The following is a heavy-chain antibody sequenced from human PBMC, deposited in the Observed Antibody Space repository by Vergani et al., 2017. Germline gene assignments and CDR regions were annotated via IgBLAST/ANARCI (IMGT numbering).Heavy chain of an antibody. CDR1: GFTFSTYA. CDR2: LTGGGGST. V-gene: IGHV3-23*01. Sequence: EVQLLESGGSLKQPGGSVRLSCAASGFTFSTYAMHWVRQAPGKGLEWVSALTGGGGSTYYADSFKGRFIISRDNAKNSLYLQMNSLRAEDTAVYYCARCGLGPEGSSWSYYYYYYYMYVWGKGTTVTVSS. J-gene: IGHJ6*03. CDR3: ARCGLGPEGSSWSYYYYYYYMYV. D-gene: IGHD6-13*01.